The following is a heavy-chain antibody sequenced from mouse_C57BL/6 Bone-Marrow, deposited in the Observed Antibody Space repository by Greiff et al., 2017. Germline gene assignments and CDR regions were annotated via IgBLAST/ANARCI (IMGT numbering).Heavy chain of an antibody. Sequence: QVQLQQSGAELVRPGASVTLSCKASGYTFTDYEMHWVKQTPVHGLEWIGAIDPETGGTAYNQKFKGKAILTADKSSSTAYMELRSLTSEDSAVYYCTRGRWLRRGMYYGYFDYWGQGTTLTVSS. D-gene: IGHD2-2*01. V-gene: IGHV1-15*01. CDR2: IDPETGGT. CDR3: TRGRWLRRGMYYGYFDY. J-gene: IGHJ2*01. CDR1: GYTFTDYE.